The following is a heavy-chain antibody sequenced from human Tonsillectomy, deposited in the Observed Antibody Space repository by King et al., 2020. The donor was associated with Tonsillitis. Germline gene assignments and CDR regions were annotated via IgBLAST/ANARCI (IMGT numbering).Heavy chain of an antibody. CDR1: GFTVSSSY. CDR2: IYSGGST. CDR3: ARDFSGWFDY. Sequence: VQLVESGGGLILPGGSQRLSCAASGFTVSSSYMSWVRQAPGKGLEWVSVIYSGGSTYYADSVKGRFTISRDNSKNTLYLQMNSLRAEDTAVYYCARDFSGWFDYWGQGTLVTVSS. D-gene: IGHD6-19*01. J-gene: IGHJ4*02. V-gene: IGHV3-53*01.